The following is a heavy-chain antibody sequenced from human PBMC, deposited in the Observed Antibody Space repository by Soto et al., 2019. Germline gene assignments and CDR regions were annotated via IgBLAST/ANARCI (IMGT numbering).Heavy chain of an antibody. CDR2: ISYDGSNK. V-gene: IGHV3-30*18. D-gene: IGHD6-19*01. Sequence: QVQLVESGGGVVQPGRSLRLSCAASGFTFRSYGMHWIRQAPGKGLEWVAVISYDGSNKFYADSVKGRFTISRDNSKNTLYLQVNSLRAEDTAMYYCAKDYGSGWTMGDVWGQGTLVTVSS. CDR3: AKDYGSGWTMGDV. J-gene: IGHJ4*02. CDR1: GFTFRSYG.